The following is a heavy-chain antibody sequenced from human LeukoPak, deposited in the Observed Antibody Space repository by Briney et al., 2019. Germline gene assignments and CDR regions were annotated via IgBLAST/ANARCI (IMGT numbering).Heavy chain of an antibody. Sequence: GGSLRLSCAASGFTFSSYGIHWVRQAPGKGLEWVAFIRHDGSSEYYTDSVKGRFTISRDNSKNTLYLQMNNLRVEDTAIYYCARRGYHDSSGYDYWGQGTPVTVSS. CDR1: GFTFSSYG. V-gene: IGHV3-30*02. CDR3: ARRGYHDSSGYDY. D-gene: IGHD3-22*01. CDR2: IRHDGSSE. J-gene: IGHJ4*02.